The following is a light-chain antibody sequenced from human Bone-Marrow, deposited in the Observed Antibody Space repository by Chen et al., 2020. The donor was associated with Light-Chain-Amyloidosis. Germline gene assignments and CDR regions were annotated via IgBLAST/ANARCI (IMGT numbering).Light chain of an antibody. CDR3: MQALQTPT. Sequence: DIVLTKSQLSLPVTHGAPASISCRSNQSLLNSNGYNYLDWYLHRPGQSPQLLIYLASDRPSGVPDRCSGSGSGTDFTLKISRVEAEDVGVYYCMQALQTPTFGQGTRLEIK. CDR2: LAS. V-gene: IGKV2-28*01. J-gene: IGKJ2*01. CDR1: QSLLNSNGYNY.